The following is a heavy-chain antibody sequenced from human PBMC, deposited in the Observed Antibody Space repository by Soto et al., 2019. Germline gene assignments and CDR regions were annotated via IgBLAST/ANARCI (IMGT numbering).Heavy chain of an antibody. CDR2: IHPGESDT. CDR1: GYSFTTYW. CDR3: ARHEATYYNFYGMDV. V-gene: IGHV5-51*01. J-gene: IGHJ6*02. Sequence: PGESLKISCKIYGYSFTTYWIAWVRQMPGKGLEWMGSIHPGESDTRYSPSFQGQVTISADRSITTAYLQWSSLKASDTAIYYCARHEATYYNFYGMDVWGQGTTVTVSS.